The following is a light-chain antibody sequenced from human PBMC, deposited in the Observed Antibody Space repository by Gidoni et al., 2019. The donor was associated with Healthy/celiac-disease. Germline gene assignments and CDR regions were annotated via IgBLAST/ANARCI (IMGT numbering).Light chain of an antibody. CDR2: GNS. Sequence: QSVLTPPPSVSGAPVQRVTISCTGSSSNIGAGYDVHWYQQLPGTAPKLLIYGNSNRPSGVPDRFSGSKSGTSASLAITGLQAEDEADYYCQSYDSSLRVVFGGGTKLTVL. CDR1: SSNIGAGYD. CDR3: QSYDSSLRVV. V-gene: IGLV1-40*01. J-gene: IGLJ2*01.